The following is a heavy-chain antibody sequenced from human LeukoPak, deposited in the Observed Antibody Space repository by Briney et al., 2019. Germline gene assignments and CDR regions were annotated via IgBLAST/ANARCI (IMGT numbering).Heavy chain of an antibody. D-gene: IGHD7-27*01. J-gene: IGHJ4*02. CDR3: VRTPPNWGFDY. CDR2: ISAYNGNT. V-gene: IGHV1-18*01. Sequence: ASVKVSCKASGYTFTSYGISWVRQAPGQGLEWMGWISAYNGNTNYAQKLQGRVTMTTDTSTSTAYMELRSLRSDDTAIYYCVRTPPNWGFDYWGQGTLVTVSS. CDR1: GYTFTSYG.